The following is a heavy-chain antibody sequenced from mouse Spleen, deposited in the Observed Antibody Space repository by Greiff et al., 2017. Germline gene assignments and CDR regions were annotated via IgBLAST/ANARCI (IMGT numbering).Heavy chain of an antibody. D-gene: IGHD1-1*01. Sequence: VQLQQPGAELVRPGSSVKLSCKASGYTFTSYWMDWVKQRPGQGLEWIGNIYPSDSETHYNQKFKDKATLTVDKSSSTAYMQLSSLTSEDSAVYYCARSGYGSPWFAYWGQGTLVTVSA. CDR2: IYPSDSET. V-gene: IGHV1-61*01. CDR1: GYTFTSYW. CDR3: ARSGYGSPWFAY. J-gene: IGHJ3*01.